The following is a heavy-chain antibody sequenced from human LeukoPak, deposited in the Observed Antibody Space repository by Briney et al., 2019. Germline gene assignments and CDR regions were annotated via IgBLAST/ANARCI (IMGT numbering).Heavy chain of an antibody. Sequence: SETPSLTCAVYGGSFSGYYWSWIRQPPGKGLEWIGEINHSGSTNYNPSLKSRVTISVDTSKNQFSLKLSSVTAADTAVYYCARKAARPYYYYYYYMDVWGKGTTVTVSS. D-gene: IGHD6-6*01. CDR3: ARKAARPYYYYYYYMDV. CDR2: INHSGST. J-gene: IGHJ6*03. CDR1: GGSFSGYY. V-gene: IGHV4-34*01.